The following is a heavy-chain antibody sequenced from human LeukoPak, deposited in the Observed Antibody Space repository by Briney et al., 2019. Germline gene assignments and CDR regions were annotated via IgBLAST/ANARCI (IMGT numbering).Heavy chain of an antibody. CDR3: AAGEDY. CDR2: IYYIGST. J-gene: IGHJ4*02. D-gene: IGHD3-16*01. Sequence: PSETLSLTCTVSGGSISSSYWSWIRQPPGKGLEWIGYIYYIGSTNYNPSLKSRVTISVDTSKNQFSLKLTSVTAAVTAVYYCAAGEDYWGQGTLVTVSS. CDR1: GGSISSSY. V-gene: IGHV4-59*01.